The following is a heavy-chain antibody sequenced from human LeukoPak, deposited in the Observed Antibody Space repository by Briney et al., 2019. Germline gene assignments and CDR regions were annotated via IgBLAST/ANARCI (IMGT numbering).Heavy chain of an antibody. J-gene: IGHJ6*02. D-gene: IGHD5-18*01. V-gene: IGHV3-30*18. CDR3: AKSRRNSYGYVYYYDSMDV. CDR2: ISYDGNNK. Sequence: PGRSLRLSCAASGFTFSSFAMHWVRQAPGKGLDWVAVISYDGNNKYYGDSVTGRFTISRDNSKNTVFLQMNRLRVDDTAVYFCAKSRRNSYGYVYYYDSMDVWGQGTTVTVSS. CDR1: GFTFSSFA.